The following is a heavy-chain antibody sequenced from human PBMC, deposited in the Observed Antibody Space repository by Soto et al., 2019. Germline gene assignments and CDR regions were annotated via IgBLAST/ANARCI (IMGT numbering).Heavy chain of an antibody. J-gene: IGHJ4*02. CDR3: VKNSKDFVVIPAAPIEYFES. CDR2: IYSDGSI. Sequence: PGGSLRLSCAASGFTVSSNYMTCVRQAPGKGLEWVSIIYSDGSIFYAPSVQGRFTISRDNSKNALYLQMNSLKSGDTAVYFCVKNSKDFVVIPAAPIEYFESWGQGTPVTVSS. CDR1: GFTVSSNY. D-gene: IGHD2-2*01. V-gene: IGHV3-53*01.